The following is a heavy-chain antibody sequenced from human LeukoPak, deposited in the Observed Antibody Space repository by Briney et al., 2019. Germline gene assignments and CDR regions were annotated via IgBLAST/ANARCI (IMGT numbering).Heavy chain of an antibody. CDR2: ISYTGST. Sequence: SETLSLTCTVSGGSISSNYWSWIRQPPGKGLEWIGYISYTGSTSYNPSLKSRVTIPVDTSKNQFSLKLTSVTAADTAVYYCARGYGDFRVEGRYFHSWGQGTLVTVSS. CDR1: GGSISSNY. V-gene: IGHV4-59*01. D-gene: IGHD4-17*01. CDR3: ARGYGDFRVEGRYFHS. J-gene: IGHJ4*02.